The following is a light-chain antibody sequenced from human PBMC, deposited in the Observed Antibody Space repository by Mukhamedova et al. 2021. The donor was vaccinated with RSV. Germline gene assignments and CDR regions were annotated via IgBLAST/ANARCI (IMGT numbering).Light chain of an antibody. CDR3: QHYDNLPPN. CDR2: DAS. Sequence: WYQRRVHGKAPKLLIYDASNLETGVPSRFSGSGSGTAFTFIISSLQPEDIATYYCQHYDNLPPNFGQGTKLEIK. J-gene: IGKJ2*01. V-gene: IGKV1-33*01.